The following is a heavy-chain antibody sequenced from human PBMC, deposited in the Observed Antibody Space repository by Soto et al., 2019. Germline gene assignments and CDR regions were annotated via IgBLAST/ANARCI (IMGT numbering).Heavy chain of an antibody. CDR1: GGPFSDDAHL. Sequence: SETLSLTWAVSGGPFSDDAHLWSWIIQSPGMGLEWMGHISSSERASYNPSLQSRLSISRDTSKKQSSLSLTSVTAADTAVYFCARANAYNYVRYFFEFWGQGALVTVSS. J-gene: IGHJ4*02. D-gene: IGHD5-12*01. CDR2: ISSSERA. CDR3: ARANAYNYVRYFFEF. V-gene: IGHV4-30-4*01.